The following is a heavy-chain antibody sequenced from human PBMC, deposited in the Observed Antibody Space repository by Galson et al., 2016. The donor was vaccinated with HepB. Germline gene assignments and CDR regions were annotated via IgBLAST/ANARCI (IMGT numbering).Heavy chain of an antibody. CDR2: IKSKTADETT. CDR1: GFTFSNAW. V-gene: IGHV3-15*01. D-gene: IGHD3-3*02. CDR3: ATHFWSGYYHWFDP. J-gene: IGHJ5*02. Sequence: SLRLSCAASGFTFSNAWLSWVRQAPGKGLEWVGRIKSKTADETTDYAAPVKGRFTISRDDSKNTLYLQMNSLKTEDTAVYYCATHFWSGYYHWFDPWGQGTLVTVSS.